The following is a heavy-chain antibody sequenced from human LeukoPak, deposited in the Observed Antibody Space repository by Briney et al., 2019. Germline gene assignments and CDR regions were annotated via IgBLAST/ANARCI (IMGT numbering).Heavy chain of an antibody. CDR3: ARGRLRATTGFYYFDY. J-gene: IGHJ4*02. Sequence: PSETLSLTCAVYGGSFSDYYWRWIRQPPGKGLEWIGEINHSGSTNYNPSLKSRVTIAVDTSKNQFSLKLSSVTAADTAVYYCARGRLRATTGFYYFDYWGQGTLVTVSS. D-gene: IGHD1-26*01. V-gene: IGHV4-34*01. CDR1: GGSFSDYY. CDR2: INHSGST.